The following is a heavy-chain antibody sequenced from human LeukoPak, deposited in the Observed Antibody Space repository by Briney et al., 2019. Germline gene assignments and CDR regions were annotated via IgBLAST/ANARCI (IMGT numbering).Heavy chain of an antibody. CDR2: ISYDGYDK. CDR1: GFTFNDYA. CDR3: AKGRSMSAYYFDY. V-gene: IGHV3-30-3*01. J-gene: IGHJ4*02. D-gene: IGHD6-6*01. Sequence: GGSLRLSCAASGFTFNDYAMYWVRQTPGKGLEWVTLISYDGYDKSYADSVRGRFTISRDNSKNTLYLQMNTLRAEDTAVYYCAKGRSMSAYYFDYWGQGTLVTVSS.